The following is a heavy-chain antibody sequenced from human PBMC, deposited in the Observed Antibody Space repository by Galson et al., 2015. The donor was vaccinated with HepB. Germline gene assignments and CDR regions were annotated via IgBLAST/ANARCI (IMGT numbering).Heavy chain of an antibody. CDR3: ARATLYGSGAYFLCFDY. J-gene: IGHJ4*02. D-gene: IGHD3-10*01. V-gene: IGHV5-51*03. Sequence: QSGAEVKKPGESLKISCQAIGYDFSSEWIAWVRQKPGKGLDWMAVIYPGDSETRHGPSFEGQVTITVDRSVSTAYLQWSSLEASDTAMYYCARATLYGSGAYFLCFDYWGQETQVTVS. CDR2: IYPGDSET. CDR1: GYDFSSEW.